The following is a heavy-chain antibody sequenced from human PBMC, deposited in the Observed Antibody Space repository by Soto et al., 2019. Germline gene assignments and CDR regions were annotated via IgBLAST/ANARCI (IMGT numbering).Heavy chain of an antibody. CDR1: GFTFSTYA. Sequence: LRLSCAASGFTFSTYAMAWVRQAPGKGLEWVSGVSASGLNTDYADPVKGRFYISRDNAKNSLYLQMNSLRAEDTAVYYCAREAVDYASPNWFDPWGQGTLVTVSS. CDR3: AREAVDYASPNWFDP. D-gene: IGHD4-17*01. J-gene: IGHJ5*02. CDR2: VSASGLNT. V-gene: IGHV3-23*01.